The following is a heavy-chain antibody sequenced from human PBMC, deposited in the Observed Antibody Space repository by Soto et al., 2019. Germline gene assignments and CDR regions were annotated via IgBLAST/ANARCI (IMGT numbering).Heavy chain of an antibody. Sequence: EVQMLESGGGLVQSGGSLRLSCAASGFTFSDYSMTWVRQAPGQGLEWVSSVGGTGTTINYADSVKGRFTISGDNSQNIVYLQMNSLSGEDTAVYHCVGYCSGESCSGLASYDMWGQGTMVTVSS. V-gene: IGHV3-23*01. CDR2: VGGTGTTI. J-gene: IGHJ3*02. CDR3: VGYCSGESCSGLASYDM. CDR1: GFTFSDYS. D-gene: IGHD2-15*01.